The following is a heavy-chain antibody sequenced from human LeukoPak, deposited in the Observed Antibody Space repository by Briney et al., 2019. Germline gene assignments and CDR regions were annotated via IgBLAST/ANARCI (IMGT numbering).Heavy chain of an antibody. CDR2: ISSSSSYI. Sequence: GGSLRLSCAASGFTFSSYSMNWVRQAPGKGLEWVSSISSSSSYIYYADSVKGRFTTSRDNAKNSLYLQMNSLRAEDTAVYYWARDFGVNSGYHTIQIDYRGQGTLVTVSS. CDR3: ARDFGVNSGYHTIQIDY. CDR1: GFTFSSYS. V-gene: IGHV3-21*01. J-gene: IGHJ4*02. D-gene: IGHD5-12*01.